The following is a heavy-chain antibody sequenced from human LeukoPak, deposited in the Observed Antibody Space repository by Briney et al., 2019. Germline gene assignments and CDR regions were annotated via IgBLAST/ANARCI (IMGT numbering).Heavy chain of an antibody. CDR1: GFTFSSYW. Sequence: GGSLRLSCAASGFTFSSYWMSWVRQAPGKGLEWVANIKQDGSEKYYVDSVKGRFTISRDNAKNSLYLQMNSLRAEDTAVYYCAREGYYYDSSGHDYWGQGTLVTVSS. CDR2: IKQDGSEK. D-gene: IGHD3-22*01. V-gene: IGHV3-7*01. CDR3: AREGYYYDSSGHDY. J-gene: IGHJ4*02.